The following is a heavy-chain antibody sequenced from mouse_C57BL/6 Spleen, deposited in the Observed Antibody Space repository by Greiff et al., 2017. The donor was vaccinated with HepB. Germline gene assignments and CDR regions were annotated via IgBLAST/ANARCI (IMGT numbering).Heavy chain of an antibody. J-gene: IGHJ4*01. CDR1: GFTFSDYG. V-gene: IGHV5-15*01. D-gene: IGHD4-1*01. CDR3: ARLSDWEHYAMDY. Sequence: EVKLVESGGGLVQPGGSLKLSCAASGFTFSDYGMAWVRQAPRKGPEWVAFISNLAYSIYYADTVTGRFTISRENAKNTLYLEMSSLRSEDTAMYYCARLSDWEHYAMDYWGQGTSVTVSS. CDR2: ISNLAYSI.